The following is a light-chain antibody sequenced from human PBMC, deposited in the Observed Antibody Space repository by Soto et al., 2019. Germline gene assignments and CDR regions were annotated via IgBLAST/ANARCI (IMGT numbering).Light chain of an antibody. CDR2: DTS. CDR1: QSVISY. J-gene: IGKJ5*01. V-gene: IGKV3-11*01. CDR3: QQRYSWPPIT. Sequence: EIVLTQSPATLSLSPGERATLSCRASQSVISYLAWYQQKPGQVPRLLIYDTSNRATGIPARFSGSGSGTDFTLTISSLEPEDFAVYYGQQRYSWPPITFGQGTRLEIK.